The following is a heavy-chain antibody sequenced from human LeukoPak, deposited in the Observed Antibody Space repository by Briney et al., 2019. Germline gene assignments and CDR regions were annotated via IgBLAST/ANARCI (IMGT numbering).Heavy chain of an antibody. CDR2: IWYDGSNK. CDR1: GFTFSSYG. Sequence: GGSRRLSCAASGFTFSSYGMHWVRQAPGKGLEWVAVIWYDGSNKYYADSVKGRFTISRDNSKNTLYLQMNSLRAEDTAVYYCAGVWFGEPWGAFDIWGQGIMVTVSS. J-gene: IGHJ3*02. D-gene: IGHD3-10*01. CDR3: AGVWFGEPWGAFDI. V-gene: IGHV3-33*01.